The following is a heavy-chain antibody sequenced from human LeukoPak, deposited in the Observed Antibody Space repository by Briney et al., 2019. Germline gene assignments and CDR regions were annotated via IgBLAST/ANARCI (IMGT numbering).Heavy chain of an antibody. Sequence: SETLSLTCTVSGGSISTNYCSWIRQPAGKGLEWIGRIYTSGSTSYNSSLKSRVTMSVDTSKNQFSLKLSSVTAADTAVYYCARDVGGYNYGYSLDYWGQGTLVSVSS. D-gene: IGHD5-18*01. V-gene: IGHV4-4*07. CDR1: GGSISTNY. CDR2: IYTSGST. J-gene: IGHJ4*02. CDR3: ARDVGGYNYGYSLDY.